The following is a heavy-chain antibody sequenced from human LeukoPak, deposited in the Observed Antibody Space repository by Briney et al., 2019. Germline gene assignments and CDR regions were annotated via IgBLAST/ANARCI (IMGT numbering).Heavy chain of an antibody. D-gene: IGHD6-13*01. CDR3: AKDRQQLVTA. CDR1: GFTFSSYG. Sequence: GGSLRLSCVASGFTFSSYGMHWVRQAPGKGLEWVAFIRYDGSNKYYADSVKGRFTISRDNSKNTLYLQMNSLRAEDTAVYYCAKDRQQLVTAWGQGTLVTVSS. J-gene: IGHJ5*02. V-gene: IGHV3-30*02. CDR2: IRYDGSNK.